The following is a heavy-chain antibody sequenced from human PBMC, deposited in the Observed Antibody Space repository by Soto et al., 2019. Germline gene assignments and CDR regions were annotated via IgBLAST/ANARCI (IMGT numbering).Heavy chain of an antibody. CDR2: ISGAGGST. D-gene: IGHD3-22*01. CDR1: GFTFRSYA. Sequence: EVQLLESGGGLVQPGGSLRLSCAASGFTFRSYAMSWVRQAPGKGLEWVSAISGAGGSTYYADSVKGRFTSARDNSKNTLYLQMNSLRAEYTAVYYCAKGPIVVVPPSLFDDWGQGTLVTVSS. V-gene: IGHV3-23*01. J-gene: IGHJ4*02. CDR3: AKGPIVVVPPSLFDD.